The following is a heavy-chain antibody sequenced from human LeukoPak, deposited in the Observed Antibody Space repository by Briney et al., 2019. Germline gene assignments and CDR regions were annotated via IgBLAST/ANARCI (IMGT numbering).Heavy chain of an antibody. CDR1: GFTFSSYN. Sequence: GGSLRLCCAASGFTFSSYNVNWVRQAPGKGLEWVSCISSSSSYIYYADSVKGRFTISRDNAKNSLYLQMNSLRAEDTAVYYCARDRGGSNPYYFDYWGQGILVTVSS. J-gene: IGHJ4*02. CDR2: ISSSSSYI. D-gene: IGHD4-11*01. V-gene: IGHV3-21*01. CDR3: ARDRGGSNPYYFDY.